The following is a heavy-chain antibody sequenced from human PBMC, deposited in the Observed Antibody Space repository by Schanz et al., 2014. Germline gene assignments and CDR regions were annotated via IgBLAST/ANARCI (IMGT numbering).Heavy chain of an antibody. CDR2: ISRDGTTS. J-gene: IGHJ6*02. D-gene: IGHD3-10*01. CDR1: GFIFNDYY. CDR3: ARGHYGLDV. V-gene: IGHV3-11*04. Sequence: QVQLAESGGCLVKPRGSLRLSCAASGFIFNDYYMNWIRQAPGKGLEWLSYISRDGTTSYYADSVKGRFTISRDNAKNSLYLQMYSLRTEDTAVYYCARGHYGLDVWGPGTSVTVSS.